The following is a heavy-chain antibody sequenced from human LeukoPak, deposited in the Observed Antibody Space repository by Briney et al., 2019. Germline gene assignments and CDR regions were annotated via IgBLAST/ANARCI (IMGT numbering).Heavy chain of an antibody. D-gene: IGHD5-12*01. CDR2: ISFDGSNK. CDR3: ASARALYGYSGYDEPYFDY. V-gene: IGHV3-30*03. Sequence: GGSLRLSCAASGFSFSTYGMHWVRQAPGKGLEWVAFISFDGSNKYYADSVKGRFTISRDNSKNTLYLEMNSLRAEDTAVYYCASARALYGYSGYDEPYFDYWGQGTLVTVSS. J-gene: IGHJ4*02. CDR1: GFSFSTYG.